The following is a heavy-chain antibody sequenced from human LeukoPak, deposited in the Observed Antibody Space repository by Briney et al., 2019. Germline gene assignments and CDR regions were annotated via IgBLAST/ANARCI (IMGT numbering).Heavy chain of an antibody. Sequence: SDTLSLTCAVSGYSITSSSWWGWIRQPPGKGLEWIGYIYHSGTTYYNPSLQSRVTMSVDTSKNQFSLKLSSVTAVDTAVYYCARGRITMIVVVPSYYYYGMDVWGQGTTVTVSS. CDR3: ARGRITMIVVVPSYYYYGMDV. V-gene: IGHV4-28*03. J-gene: IGHJ6*02. CDR1: GYSITSSSW. CDR2: IYHSGTT. D-gene: IGHD3-22*01.